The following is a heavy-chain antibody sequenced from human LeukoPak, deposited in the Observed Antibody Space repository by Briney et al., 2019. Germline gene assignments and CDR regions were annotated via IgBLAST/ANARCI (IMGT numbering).Heavy chain of an antibody. V-gene: IGHV3-23*01. CDR2: ISGSGEST. Sequence: PGGSLRLSCAASGFTFSSYAMSWVRQAPGKGLEWVSGISGSGESTYDADSVKGRFTISRDNSKNTLYLQMNSLRADGTAVYYCAKGGSFWSHYFPANWFDPWGQGTLVTVSS. CDR1: GFTFSSYA. J-gene: IGHJ5*02. D-gene: IGHD3-3*01. CDR3: AKGGSFWSHYFPANWFDP.